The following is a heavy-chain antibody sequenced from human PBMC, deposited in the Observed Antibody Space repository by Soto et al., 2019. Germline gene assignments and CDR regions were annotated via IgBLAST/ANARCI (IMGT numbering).Heavy chain of an antibody. J-gene: IGHJ4*02. CDR3: ARARGDELQAVVQYYFDY. D-gene: IGHD1-7*01. CDR1: GFTFSDYY. Sequence: GGSLRLSCAASGFTFSDYYMSWIRQAPGKRLEWVSYISSSGSTIYYADSVKGRFTISRDNSKNTLYLQMNSLRAEDTAVYYCARARGDELQAVVQYYFDYWGQGTLVTVSS. V-gene: IGHV3-11*04. CDR2: ISSSGSTI.